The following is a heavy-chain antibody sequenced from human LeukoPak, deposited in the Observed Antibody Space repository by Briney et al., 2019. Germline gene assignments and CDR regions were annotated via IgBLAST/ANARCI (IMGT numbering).Heavy chain of an antibody. J-gene: IGHJ5*02. CDR1: GGSFSGYY. CDR2: INHSGST. CDR3: ARHLTLRGILTGYNWFDP. D-gene: IGHD3-9*01. Sequence: SSETLSLTCAVYGGSFSGYYWSWIRQPPGKGLEWIGEINHSGSTNYNPSLKSRVTISVDTSKNQFSLKLSSVTAADTAVYYCARHLTLRGILTGYNWFDPWGQGTLVTVSS. V-gene: IGHV4-34*01.